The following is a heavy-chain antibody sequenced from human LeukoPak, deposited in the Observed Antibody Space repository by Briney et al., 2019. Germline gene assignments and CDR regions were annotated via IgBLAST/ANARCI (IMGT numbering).Heavy chain of an antibody. V-gene: IGHV3-33*01. J-gene: IGHJ3*02. CDR2: IWYDGSDK. Sequence: GGSLRLSCAASGFTFSDYGMHWVRQAPGKGLEWVAVIWYDGSDKYYADSVKDRFTISRDNSKNTLYLQINSLRAEDTAVYYCARELPRIGGQTDASDIWGQGTMVTVS. CDR1: GFTFSDYG. D-gene: IGHD3-16*01. CDR3: ARELPRIGGQTDASDI.